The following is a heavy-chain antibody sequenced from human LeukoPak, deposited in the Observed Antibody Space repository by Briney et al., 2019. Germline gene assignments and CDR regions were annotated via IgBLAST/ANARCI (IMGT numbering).Heavy chain of an antibody. D-gene: IGHD7-27*01. J-gene: IGHJ3*02. V-gene: IGHV3-53*01. CDR1: GFTVSSNY. Sequence: PGGSLRLSCAASGFTVSSNYMSWVRPAPGKGLECVSVIYSGGSTYYADSVKGRFTISRDSSKNTLYLQMNSLRAEDTAVYYCARTGDLHAFDIWGQGTMVTVSS. CDR3: ARTGDLHAFDI. CDR2: IYSGGST.